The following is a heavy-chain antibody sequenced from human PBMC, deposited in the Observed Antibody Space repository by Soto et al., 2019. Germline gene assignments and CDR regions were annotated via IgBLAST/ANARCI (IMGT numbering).Heavy chain of an antibody. CDR1: GFTVVYYA. V-gene: IGHV3-23*01. J-gene: IGHJ6*02. CDR2: ISGSGGST. Sequence: PGGALRLSCAASGFTVVYYAMGWVRQAPGKGLEGVSSISGSGGSTYYAESVKGRFTISRDTSKDTLYLQMNGLGAEDTAIYYCAREPAPWDNYYGMDVWGQGTPVTVSS. CDR3: AREPAPWDNYYGMDV. D-gene: IGHD1-26*01.